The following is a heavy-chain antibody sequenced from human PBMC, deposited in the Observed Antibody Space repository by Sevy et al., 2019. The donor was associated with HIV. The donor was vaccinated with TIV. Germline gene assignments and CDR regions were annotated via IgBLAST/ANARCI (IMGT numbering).Heavy chain of an antibody. CDR1: GFTFSDYY. Sequence: GGSLRLSCAASGFTFSDYYMSWIRQAPGKGLEWVSYISSSSYTNYADSVKGGFTISREKAKNSLYLQMNSLRAEDTAVYYCASFPIFGVVSKVDYWGQGTLVTVSS. CDR2: ISSSSYT. J-gene: IGHJ4*02. CDR3: ASFPIFGVVSKVDY. V-gene: IGHV3-11*06. D-gene: IGHD3-3*01.